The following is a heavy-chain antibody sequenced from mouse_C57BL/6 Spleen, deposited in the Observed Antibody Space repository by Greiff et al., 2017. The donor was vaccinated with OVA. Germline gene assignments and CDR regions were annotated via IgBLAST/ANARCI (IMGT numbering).Heavy chain of an antibody. J-gene: IGHJ1*03. CDR1: GFTFTDYY. CDR3: ARSAYFDV. Sequence: EVKLMESGGGLVQPGGSLSLSCAASGFTFTDYYMSWVRQPPGKALEWLGFIRNKANGYTTEYSASVKGRFTISRDNSQSILYLQMNALRAEDSATYYCARSAYFDVWGTGTTVTVSS. V-gene: IGHV7-3*01. CDR2: IRNKANGYTT.